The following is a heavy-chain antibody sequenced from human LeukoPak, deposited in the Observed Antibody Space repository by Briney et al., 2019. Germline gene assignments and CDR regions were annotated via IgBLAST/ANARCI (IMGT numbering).Heavy chain of an antibody. CDR3: ARKDTDLATAS. V-gene: IGHV4-61*09. CDR2: VYLPGTT. CDR1: RGAITGDRHY. J-gene: IGHJ4*02. D-gene: IGHD5-12*01. Sequence: PSETLSLTCTVSRGAITGDRHYWSWVRQPAGKGLEWIGHVYLPGTTHYSPSLTSRVTISLDTSKNQVSLHLTSVTEADTGIYYCARKDTDLATASWGRGILVIVS.